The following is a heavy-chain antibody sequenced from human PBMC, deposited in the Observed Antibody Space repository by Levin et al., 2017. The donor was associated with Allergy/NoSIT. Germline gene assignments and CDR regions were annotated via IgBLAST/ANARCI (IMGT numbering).Heavy chain of an antibody. CDR3: ARGAGTSFWYFDL. Sequence: GESLKISCAASGFTFRNYGMHWVRQAPGKGLEWLSIIYYDGSNKYYVDSVKGRFTISRDNSKNTLYLQMNSLRAEDTAVYYCARGAGTSFWYFDLWGRGTLVAVSS. V-gene: IGHV3-33*01. J-gene: IGHJ2*01. CDR2: IYYDGSNK. D-gene: IGHD2-2*01. CDR1: GFTFRNYG.